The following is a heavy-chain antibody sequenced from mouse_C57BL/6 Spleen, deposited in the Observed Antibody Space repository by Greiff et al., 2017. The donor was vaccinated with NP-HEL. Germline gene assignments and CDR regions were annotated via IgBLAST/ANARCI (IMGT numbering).Heavy chain of an antibody. V-gene: IGHV15-2*01. CDR3: ARQIPITTVVTPYWYFDV. D-gene: IGHD1-1*01. CDR1: DSEVFPIAY. CDR2: ILPSIGRT. J-gene: IGHJ1*03. Sequence: VQLQQSGSELRSPGSSVKLSCKDFDSEVFPIAYMSWVRQKPGHGFEWIGGILPSIGRTIYGEKFEDKATLDADTLSNTAYLELNSLTSEDSAIYYCARQIPITTVVTPYWYFDVWGTGTTVTVSS.